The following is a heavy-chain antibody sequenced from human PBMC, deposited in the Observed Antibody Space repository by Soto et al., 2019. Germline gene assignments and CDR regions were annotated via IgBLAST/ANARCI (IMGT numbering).Heavy chain of an antibody. CDR1: CYSIKSGFY. CDR3: ARGEVRGLIATGRDY. D-gene: IGHD3-10*01. J-gene: IGHJ4*02. CDR2: IYHRGTT. V-gene: IGHV4-38-2*02. Sequence: PSETLSLTCSFSCYSIKSGFYWYWIRQPPGKGLEWIGRIYHRGTTYYNPSHNGRITISLDTSKNKFSLRLTSVTAADTAVYYCARGEVRGLIATGRDYWGQGALVTVAS.